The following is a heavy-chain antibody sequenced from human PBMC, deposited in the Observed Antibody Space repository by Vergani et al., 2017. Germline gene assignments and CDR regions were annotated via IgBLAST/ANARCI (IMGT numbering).Heavy chain of an antibody. J-gene: IGHJ6*02. CDR2: ISAYNGNT. Sequence: QVQLVQSGAEVKKPGASVKVSCKASGYTFTSYGISWVRQAPGQGLEWMGWISAYNGNTNYAQKLQGRFTMTTDTSTSTAYMELRSLRSDDTAVYYCARVGLYCSSTSCYYYYGMDVWGQGTTVTVSS. CDR1: GYTFTSYG. D-gene: IGHD2-2*01. V-gene: IGHV1-18*01. CDR3: ARVGLYCSSTSCYYYYGMDV.